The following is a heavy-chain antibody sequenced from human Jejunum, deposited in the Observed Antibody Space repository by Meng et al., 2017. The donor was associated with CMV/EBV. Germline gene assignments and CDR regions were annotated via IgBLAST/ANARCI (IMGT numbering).Heavy chain of an antibody. J-gene: IGHJ4*02. Sequence: QVQLVQSGSELKKPGASVKLSCKASGYTFTNHAIVWVRQAPGQGLEWMGWINTITGNPAYAQDFTGRFVFSLDTAVSTAYLQISSLKAEDTAVYYCARELPATNLNNGYWGQRTLVTVSS. D-gene: IGHD6-25*01. CDR3: ARELPATNLNNGY. CDR2: INTITGNP. V-gene: IGHV7-4-1*02. CDR1: GYTFTNHA.